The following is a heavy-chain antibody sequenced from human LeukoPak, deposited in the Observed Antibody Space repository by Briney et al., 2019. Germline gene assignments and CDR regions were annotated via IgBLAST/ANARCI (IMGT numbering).Heavy chain of an antibody. CDR3: ARVPYSGSLRRAEYFQH. CDR2: FNHIGSA. J-gene: IGHJ1*01. D-gene: IGHD1-26*01. CDR1: VGSFSGYY. Sequence: SETLSLTCALYVGSFSGYYWSWIRHPPQKGLEWSGEFNHIGSANYNPSLKCRVTLSVATAKNQFSLKLSSVIAADTAVYYCARVPYSGSLRRAEYFQHWGQGTLVTVSS. V-gene: IGHV4-34*01.